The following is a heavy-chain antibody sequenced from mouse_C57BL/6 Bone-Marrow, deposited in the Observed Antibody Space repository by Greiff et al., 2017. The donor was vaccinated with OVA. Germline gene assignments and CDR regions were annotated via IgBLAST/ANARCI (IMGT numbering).Heavy chain of an antibody. V-gene: IGHV1-39*01. D-gene: IGHD4-1*01. CDR3: ARREFGTGIFLFAY. CDR2: INPNYGTT. Sequence: VQLQQSGPELVKPGASVKISCKASGYSFTDYNMNWVKQSNGKSLEWIGVINPNYGTTRYNQKFKGKDTLTVDQSSSTAYMQLNSLTSEDSAVYYCARREFGTGIFLFAYWGQGTLVTVSA. CDR1: GYSFTDYN. J-gene: IGHJ3*01.